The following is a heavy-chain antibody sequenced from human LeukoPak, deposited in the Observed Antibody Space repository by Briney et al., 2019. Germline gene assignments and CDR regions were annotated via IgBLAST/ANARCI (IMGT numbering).Heavy chain of an antibody. CDR1: GFSFTEWW. J-gene: IGHJ6*02. Sequence: LPGGSLRLSCAASGFSFTEWWMQWVRQAPGEGLVWLSHMNGDGSRISYADSAKGRFTISRDNAKRMLYLQMNSLRDEDTAVYYCARENYFGLDVWGQGTTVTVSS. CDR3: ARENYFGLDV. CDR2: MNGDGSRI. V-gene: IGHV3-74*01.